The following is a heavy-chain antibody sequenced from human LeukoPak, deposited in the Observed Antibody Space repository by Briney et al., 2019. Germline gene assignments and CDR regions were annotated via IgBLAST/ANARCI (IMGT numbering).Heavy chain of an antibody. J-gene: IGHJ6*03. CDR2: IYYSGST. CDR3: ARDHYYDSSGYSYYYYYMDV. Sequence: SETLSLTCAVSGYSISSGYYWGWIRQPPGKGLEWVGYIYYSGSTNYNPSLKSRVTISVDTSKNQFSLKLSSVTAADTAVYYCARDHYYDSSGYSYYYYYMDVWGKGTTVTVSS. D-gene: IGHD3-22*01. CDR1: GYSISSGYY. V-gene: IGHV4-61*01.